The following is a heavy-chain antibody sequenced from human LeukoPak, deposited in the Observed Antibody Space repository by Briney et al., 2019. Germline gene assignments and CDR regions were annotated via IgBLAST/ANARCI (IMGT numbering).Heavy chain of an antibody. CDR3: ARALRYGVRYFDWLPQRKAYYYYMDV. J-gene: IGHJ6*03. D-gene: IGHD3-9*01. CDR2: IYTSGST. V-gene: IGHV4-61*02. CDR1: GGSISSGSYY. Sequence: SETLSLTCTVSGGSISSGSYYWSWIRQPAGKGLEWIGRIYTSGSTNYNPSLKSRVTISVDTSKNQFSLKLSSVTAADTAVYYCARALRYGVRYFDWLPQRKAYYYYMDVWGKGTTVTISS.